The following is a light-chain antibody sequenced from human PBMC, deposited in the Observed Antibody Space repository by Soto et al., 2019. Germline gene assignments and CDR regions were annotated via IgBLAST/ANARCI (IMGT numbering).Light chain of an antibody. CDR3: SSYADSNIVYV. Sequence: QSALTQPPSASGSPGQSVTISCTGTSSDVGGYKYVSWYQQHPGKVPKLMIYEVSKRPSGVPDRFSGSKSGNTASLTVSGLQAEDDADYYCSSYADSNIVYVFVTVSKVTV. CDR1: SSDVGGYKY. V-gene: IGLV2-8*01. CDR2: EVS. J-gene: IGLJ1*01.